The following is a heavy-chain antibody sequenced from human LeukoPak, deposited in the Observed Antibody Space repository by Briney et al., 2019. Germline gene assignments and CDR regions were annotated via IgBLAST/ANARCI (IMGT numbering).Heavy chain of an antibody. J-gene: IGHJ4*02. D-gene: IGHD4-23*01. CDR3: ATNPARVVNPAYY. V-gene: IGHV1-24*01. CDR1: GYTLTELS. CDR2: FDPEDGET. Sequence: ASVKVSCKVSGYTLTELSMHWVRQAPGKGLEWMGGFDPEDGETIYVQKFQGRVTMTEDTSTDTAYMELSSLRSEDTAVYYCATNPARVVNPAYYWGQGTPVTVSS.